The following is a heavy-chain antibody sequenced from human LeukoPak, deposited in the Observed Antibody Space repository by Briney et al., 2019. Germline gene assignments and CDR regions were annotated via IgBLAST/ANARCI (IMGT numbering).Heavy chain of an antibody. D-gene: IGHD3-10*01. J-gene: IGHJ6*03. CDR2: IYYTET. V-gene: IGHV4-59*02. CDR3: ASAMVRGVIGIQDYYYMDV. CDR1: GGSVSNYY. Sequence: SETLSLTCTVSGGSVSNYYWSWIRQSPGKGLEWIGYIYYTETSYNPSLKSRVTISADTSKNQFSLKLYSVTAADTAVYYCASAMVRGVIGIQDYYYMDVWGKGTTVTVSS.